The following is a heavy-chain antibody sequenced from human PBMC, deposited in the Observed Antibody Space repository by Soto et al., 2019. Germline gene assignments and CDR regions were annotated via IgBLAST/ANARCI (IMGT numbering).Heavy chain of an antibody. J-gene: IGHJ5*02. D-gene: IGHD3-16*01. V-gene: IGHV4-31*03. CDR3: ARDLRFSSRGNDNWFDP. Sequence: QVQLQESGPGLVKPSQTLSLTCTVAGGSISSCGYYWSWIRQHPGKGLEWIGYIYYSGSTYYNPSLKSRVTISVDTSKNQFSLKLSSVTAADTAVYYCARDLRFSSRGNDNWFDPWGQGTLVTVSS. CDR1: GGSISSCGYY. CDR2: IYYSGST.